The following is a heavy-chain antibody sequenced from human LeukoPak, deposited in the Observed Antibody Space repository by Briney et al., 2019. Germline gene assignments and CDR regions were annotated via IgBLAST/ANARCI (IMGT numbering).Heavy chain of an antibody. V-gene: IGHV3-23*01. J-gene: IGHJ4*02. D-gene: IGHD2-21*01. Sequence: GGSLRLSCAASGFTFSSYAMSWVRQAPGKGLEWVSAISGSGGSTYYADSVKGRFTISRDNSKNTLYLQMNSLRAEDTAVYYCAKLGKPLRIPYYFDYWGQGTLVTVSS. CDR1: GFTFSSYA. CDR2: ISGSGGST. CDR3: AKLGKPLRIPYYFDY.